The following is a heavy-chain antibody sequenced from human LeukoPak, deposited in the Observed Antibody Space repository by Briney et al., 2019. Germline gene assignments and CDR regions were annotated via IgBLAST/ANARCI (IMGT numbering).Heavy chain of an antibody. CDR3: ARLYCTGGSCYGKYYFDY. CDR1: GFTFSSYA. V-gene: IGHV3-23*01. D-gene: IGHD2-15*01. CDR2: ISGSGGST. Sequence: GGSLRLSCAASGFTFSSYAMSWVRQAPGKGLEWVSAISGSGGSTYYADSVKGRFTISRDNSKNTLYLQMNSLRAEDTAVYYCARLYCTGGSCYGKYYFDYWGQGALVTVSS. J-gene: IGHJ4*02.